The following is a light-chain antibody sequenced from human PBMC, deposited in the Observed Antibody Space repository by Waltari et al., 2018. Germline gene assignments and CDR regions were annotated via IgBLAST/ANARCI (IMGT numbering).Light chain of an antibody. CDR1: QSVRRF. J-gene: IGKJ1*01. CDR2: EAT. V-gene: IGKV3-20*01. CDR3: QKYGTLPAT. Sequence: EIVLTQSPGTLSLSRGERATLSCRASQSVRRFLAWYQQQLGQAPRLLIYEATSRATGIPDRFSGSGFGTDFSLIISRLEPEDFAVYYCQKYGTLPATFGQGTKVEIK.